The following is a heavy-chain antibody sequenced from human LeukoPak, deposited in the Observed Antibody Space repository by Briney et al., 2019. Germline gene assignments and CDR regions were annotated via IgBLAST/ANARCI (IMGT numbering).Heavy chain of an antibody. CDR3: AKDRAYSSSWYPLDY. V-gene: IGHV3-23*01. Sequence: GGSLRLSCAASGFTISRNYMSWVRQAPGKGLEWVSAISGSGGSTYYADSVKGRFTIPRDNSKNTLYLQMNSLRAEDTAVYYCAKDRAYSSSWYPLDYWGQGTLVTVSS. J-gene: IGHJ4*02. CDR1: GFTISRNY. CDR2: ISGSGGST. D-gene: IGHD6-13*01.